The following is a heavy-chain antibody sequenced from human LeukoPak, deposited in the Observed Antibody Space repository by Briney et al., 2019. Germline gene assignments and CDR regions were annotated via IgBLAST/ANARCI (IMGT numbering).Heavy chain of an antibody. Sequence: PGGSLRLSCAASGFTFSNYGMLWVRQAPGKGLDWVAVVSYDGSDKHYADSVKGRFTISRDNSKNTLYLQLNSLRGDDTAVYYCANRFCTSSGCGVACWGQGTLVTVSS. CDR2: VSYDGSDK. CDR1: GFTFSNYG. CDR3: ANRFCTSSGCGVAC. D-gene: IGHD2-2*01. V-gene: IGHV3-30*18. J-gene: IGHJ4*02.